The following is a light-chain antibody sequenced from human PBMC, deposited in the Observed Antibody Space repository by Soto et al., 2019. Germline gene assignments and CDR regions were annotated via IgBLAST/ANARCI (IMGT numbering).Light chain of an antibody. CDR2: DVS. Sequence: QSVLIQPASVSGSPGQSITISCTGTSSDVGGYNYVSWYQQHPGKAPKLMIYDVSNRPSGVSNRFSGSKSGNTASLTISGLQAEDEADYYCSPYTSSSTPYVFGTGTRSPS. CDR1: SSDVGGYNY. V-gene: IGLV2-14*01. J-gene: IGLJ1*01. CDR3: SPYTSSSTPYV.